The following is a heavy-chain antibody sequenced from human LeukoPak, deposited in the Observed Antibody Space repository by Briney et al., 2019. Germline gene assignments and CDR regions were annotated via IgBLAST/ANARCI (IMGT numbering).Heavy chain of an antibody. V-gene: IGHV3-48*03. J-gene: IGHJ4*02. CDR2: ISSSGSSI. CDR1: GFTFSSYE. D-gene: IGHD3-9*01. Sequence: GGSLRLSCAASGFTFSSYEMNWVRQAPGKGLEWVSYISSSGSSIYYADSVKGRFTISRDNAKNSLFLQMYSLRDEDTAVYYCARGKNGVGGYDILIDYWGQGTLVTVSS. CDR3: ARGKNGVGGYDILIDY.